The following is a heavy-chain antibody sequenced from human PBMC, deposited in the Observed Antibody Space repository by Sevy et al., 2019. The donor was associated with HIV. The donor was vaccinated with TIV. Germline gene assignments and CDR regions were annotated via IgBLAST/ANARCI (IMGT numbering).Heavy chain of an antibody. CDR2: IVPLFRTA. CDR3: VTEGSGGKNPYFDT. Sequence: ASVKVSCTVSGGTFGTFEINWLRQAPGQGLEWMGGIVPLFRTANYAQKFQGRVTLNADESTTTVYMEVTTLRSEDTAVYYCVTEGSGGKNPYFDTWGRGTLVTVSS. J-gene: IGHJ4*02. V-gene: IGHV1-69*13. D-gene: IGHD2-15*01. CDR1: GGTFGTFE.